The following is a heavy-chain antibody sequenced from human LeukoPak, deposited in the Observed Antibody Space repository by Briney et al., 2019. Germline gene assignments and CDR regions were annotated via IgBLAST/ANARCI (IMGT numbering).Heavy chain of an antibody. Sequence: GGSLRLSCAASGFTFSSYSMNWVRQAPGKGLEWVSSISSSSSYIYYADSVKGRFTVSRDNAKNSLYLQMNSLRAEDTAVYYCARGPSPPIVVVVAATLDYWGQGTLVTVSS. CDR1: GFTFSSYS. J-gene: IGHJ4*02. V-gene: IGHV3-21*01. CDR2: ISSSSSYI. D-gene: IGHD2-15*01. CDR3: ARGPSPPIVVVVAATLDY.